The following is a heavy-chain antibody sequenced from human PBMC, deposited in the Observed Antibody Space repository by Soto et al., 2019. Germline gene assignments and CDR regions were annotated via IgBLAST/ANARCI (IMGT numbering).Heavy chain of an antibody. CDR1: GYTFTSYG. CDR2: ISAYNGNT. CDR3: ARYYDFWSGQKSNMDV. Sequence: ASVKVSCKASGYTFTSYGISWVRQAPGQGLEWMGWISAYNGNTNYAQKLQGRVTMTTDTSTSTAYMELRSLRSDDTAVYYCARYYDFWSGQKSNMDVWGKGTTVTVAS. V-gene: IGHV1-18*01. J-gene: IGHJ6*03. D-gene: IGHD3-3*01.